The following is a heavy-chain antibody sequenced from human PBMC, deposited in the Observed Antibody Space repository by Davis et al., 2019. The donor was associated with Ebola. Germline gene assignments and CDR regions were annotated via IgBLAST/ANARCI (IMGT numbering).Heavy chain of an antibody. J-gene: IGHJ3*02. CDR1: GFTFSSYA. Sequence: PGGSLRLSCAASGFTFSSYAMSWVRQAPGKGLEWVSAISGSGGSTYYADSVKGRFTISRDNSKNTLYLQMSSLRAEDTAVYYCVKGHPGVYDAFDIWGQGTMVTVSS. D-gene: IGHD7-27*01. CDR2: ISGSGGST. V-gene: IGHV3-23*01. CDR3: VKGHPGVYDAFDI.